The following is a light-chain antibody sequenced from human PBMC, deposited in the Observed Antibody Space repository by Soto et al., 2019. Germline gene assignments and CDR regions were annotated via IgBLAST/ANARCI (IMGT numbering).Light chain of an antibody. CDR1: SSNIGSGYD. CDR2: GNT. V-gene: IGLV1-40*01. J-gene: IGLJ1*01. Sequence: QSVVTQPPSVSGAPGQRVTISCTGTSSNIGSGYDVHWYQHLPGTAPNLLIYGNTIRPSGVPDRFSGSKSGTSASLAITGLQAEDEADYYCQSYDRSLRGYVFGTGTKLTVL. CDR3: QSYDRSLRGYV.